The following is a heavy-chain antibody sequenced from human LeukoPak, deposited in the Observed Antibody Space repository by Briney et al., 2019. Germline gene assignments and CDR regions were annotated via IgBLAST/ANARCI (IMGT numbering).Heavy chain of an antibody. CDR3: AKYRPDSYGYRDY. D-gene: IGHD5-18*01. CDR2: ISSSSSYI. CDR1: GFTFSSYS. J-gene: IGHJ4*02. Sequence: KTGGSLRLSCAASGFTFSSYSMNWVRQAPGKGLEWVSSISSSSSYIYYADSVKGRFTISRDNAKNSLYLQMNSLRAEDTALYYCAKYRPDSYGYRDYWGQGTLITVSS. V-gene: IGHV3-21*04.